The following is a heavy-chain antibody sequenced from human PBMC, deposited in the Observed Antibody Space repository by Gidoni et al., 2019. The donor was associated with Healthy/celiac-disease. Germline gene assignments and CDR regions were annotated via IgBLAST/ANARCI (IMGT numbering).Heavy chain of an antibody. J-gene: IGHJ3*02. D-gene: IGHD5-12*01. Sequence: QVQLVQSGAEVKKPGSSVKVSCKASGGTFSSYAISWVRQAPGQGLEWMGGIIPIFGTANYAQKFQGRVTITADESTSTAYMELSSLRSEDTAVYYCASPTGRWLQFGPDAFDIWGQGTMVTVSS. CDR1: GGTFSSYA. CDR2: IIPIFGTA. V-gene: IGHV1-69*01. CDR3: ASPTGRWLQFGPDAFDI.